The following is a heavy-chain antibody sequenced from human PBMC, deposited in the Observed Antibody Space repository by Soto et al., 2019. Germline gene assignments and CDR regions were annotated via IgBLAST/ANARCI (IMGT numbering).Heavy chain of an antibody. CDR2: IYYSGST. J-gene: IGHJ6*02. CDR3: ARQGRVNYDILTGPGEYYYYGMDV. Sequence: PSETLSLTCTVSGGSISSYYWSWIRQPPGKGLEWIGYIYYSGSTNYNPSLKSRVTISVDTSKNQFSLKLSSVTAADTAVYYCARQGRVNYDILTGPGEYYYYGMDVWAKGPRSPSP. D-gene: IGHD3-9*01. V-gene: IGHV4-59*08. CDR1: GGSISSYY.